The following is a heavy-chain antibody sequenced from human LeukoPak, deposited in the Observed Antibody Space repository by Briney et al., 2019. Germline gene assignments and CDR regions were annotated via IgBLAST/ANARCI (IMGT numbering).Heavy chain of an antibody. Sequence: PSQTLSLTCTVSGGSISSGSYYWSWIRQPAGQGLEWIGRIYTSGSTNYNPSLKSRVTISVDTSKNQFSLKLSSVTAADTAVYYCARRGNYYDSSGYHDAFDIWGQGTMVTVSS. J-gene: IGHJ3*02. CDR3: ARRGNYYDSSGYHDAFDI. CDR1: GGSISSGSYY. CDR2: IYTSGST. V-gene: IGHV4-61*02. D-gene: IGHD3-22*01.